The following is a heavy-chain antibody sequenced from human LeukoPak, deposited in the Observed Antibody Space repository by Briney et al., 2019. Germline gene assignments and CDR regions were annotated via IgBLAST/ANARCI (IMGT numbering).Heavy chain of an antibody. CDR1: GGTFSSYA. V-gene: IGHV1-69*01. J-gene: IGHJ4*02. CDR3: ARARSSTFSYSDY. Sequence: SVKVSCKASGGTFSSYAISCVRQAPGQGLEWMGGIIPIFGTANYAQKFQGRVTITADESTSTAYMELKSLRAEDTAVYFCARARSSTFSYSDYWGQGTLVTVSS. D-gene: IGHD2-21*01. CDR2: IIPIFGTA.